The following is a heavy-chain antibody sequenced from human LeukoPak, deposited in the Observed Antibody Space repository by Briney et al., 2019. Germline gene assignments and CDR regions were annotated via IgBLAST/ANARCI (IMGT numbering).Heavy chain of an antibody. CDR3: ARVSGRFTWYFDL. J-gene: IGHJ2*01. V-gene: IGHV4-59*08. CDR2: IYYSGST. Sequence: PSETLSLTCAVYGGSFSGYYSSWIRQPPGKGLEWIGYIYYSGSTNYNPSLKSRVTISVDTSKNQFSLKLSSVTAADTAVYYCARVSGRFTWYFDLWGRGTLVTVSS. CDR1: GGSFSGYY.